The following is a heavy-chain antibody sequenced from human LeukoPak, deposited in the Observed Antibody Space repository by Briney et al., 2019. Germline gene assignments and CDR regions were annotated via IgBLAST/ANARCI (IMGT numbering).Heavy chain of an antibody. CDR1: GFTFSDYY. J-gene: IGHJ4*02. CDR3: ARDRIAAADPFFDY. Sequence: GGSLRLSCAASGFTFSDYYMSWIRQAPGKGLEWVSYIGSSGSTIYYADSVKGRFTISRDNAKNSLYLQMNSLRAEDTAVYYCARDRIAAADPFFDYWGQGTLVTVSS. CDR2: IGSSGSTI. V-gene: IGHV3-11*01. D-gene: IGHD6-13*01.